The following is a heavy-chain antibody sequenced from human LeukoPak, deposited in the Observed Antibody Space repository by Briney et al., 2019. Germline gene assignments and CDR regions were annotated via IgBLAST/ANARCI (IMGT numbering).Heavy chain of an antibody. Sequence: GGSLRLSCAASGFTFSSYGMHWVRQAPGKGLEWVAFIRYDGSNKYYADSVKGRFTISRDNSKNTLYLQMNSLRAEDTAVYYCAKNLRGYSYGLSAFDIWGQGTMVTVSS. V-gene: IGHV3-30*02. D-gene: IGHD5-18*01. CDR2: IRYDGSNK. CDR3: AKNLRGYSYGLSAFDI. J-gene: IGHJ3*02. CDR1: GFTFSSYG.